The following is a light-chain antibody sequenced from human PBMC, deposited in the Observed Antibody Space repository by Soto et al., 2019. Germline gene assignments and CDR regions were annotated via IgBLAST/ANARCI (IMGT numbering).Light chain of an antibody. J-gene: IGKJ3*01. CDR3: QNYHKAPFT. CDR1: EGISFY. Sequence: DIQMTQSPSALSASVGDRVNITCRASEGISFYLAWYQQRPGKAPKLLIYASSILQSGIPPRFSGTRSDTEFTLAISSLRPDDVATYYCQNYHKAPFTFGPGTKVDIK. CDR2: ASS. V-gene: IGKV1-27*01.